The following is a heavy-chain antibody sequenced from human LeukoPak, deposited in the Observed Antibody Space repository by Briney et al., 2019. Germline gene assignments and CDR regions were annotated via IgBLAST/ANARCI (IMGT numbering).Heavy chain of an antibody. V-gene: IGHV3-43*02. CDR2: ISGDGGST. J-gene: IGHJ4*02. Sequence: GGSLRLSCAASGFTFDDYAMHWVRQAPGKGLEWVSLISGDGGSTYYADSMKGRFTISRDNSKNSLYLQMNSLRTEDTALYYCAKAYCSSTSCYLVYGYWGQGTLVTVSS. CDR3: AKAYCSSTSCYLVYGY. CDR1: GFTFDDYA. D-gene: IGHD2-2*01.